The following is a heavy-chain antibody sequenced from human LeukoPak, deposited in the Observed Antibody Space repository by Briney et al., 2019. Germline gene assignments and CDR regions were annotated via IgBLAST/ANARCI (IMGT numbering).Heavy chain of an antibody. D-gene: IGHD3-10*01. Sequence: GSSVKVSCKASGGTFSSYAISWVRQAPGQGLEWMGRIIPILGIANYAQKFQGRVTITADKSTSTAYMELSSLRSEDTAVYYCATLAPSGPFDYWGQGTLVIVSS. CDR2: IIPILGIA. CDR3: ATLAPSGPFDY. J-gene: IGHJ4*02. CDR1: GGTFSSYA. V-gene: IGHV1-69*04.